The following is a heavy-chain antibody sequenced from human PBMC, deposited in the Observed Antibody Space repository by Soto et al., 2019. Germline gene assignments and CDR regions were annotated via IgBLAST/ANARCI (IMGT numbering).Heavy chain of an antibody. J-gene: IGHJ6*02. D-gene: IGHD6-6*01. CDR2: IIPIFGTA. CDR3: ARFEYSSSSDTPYYYYYGMDV. V-gene: IGHV1-69*13. CDR1: GGTFSSYA. Sequence: SVKVSCKASGGTFSSYAISWVRQAPGQGLEWMGGIIPIFGTANYAQKFQGRVTITADESTSTAYMELGSPRSEDTAVYYCARFEYSSSSDTPYYYYYGMDVWGQGTTVTVSS.